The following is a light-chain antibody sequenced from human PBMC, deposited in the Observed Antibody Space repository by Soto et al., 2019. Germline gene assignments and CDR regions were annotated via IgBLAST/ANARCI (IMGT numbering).Light chain of an antibody. J-gene: IGLJ1*01. CDR1: RGDVGGYNF. V-gene: IGLV2-14*01. CDR3: SSYISSSTPYL. CDR2: NVS. Sequence: QSALTQPASVSGSPGQSITISCTGTRGDVGGYNFVSWYQQHPGKAPKLLIYNVSNRPSGVSNRFSGSRSGNTASLTISGLQAEDEADYYCSSYISSSTPYLFGGGTKLTVL.